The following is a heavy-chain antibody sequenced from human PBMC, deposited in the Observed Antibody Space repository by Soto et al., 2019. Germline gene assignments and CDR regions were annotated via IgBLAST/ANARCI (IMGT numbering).Heavy chain of an antibody. CDR2: IYYRGST. CDR3: ARHPRQWLLLPY. CDR1: GDSISSSDYY. V-gene: IGHV4-39*01. J-gene: IGHJ4*02. Sequence: PSETLSLTCTVSGDSISSSDYYWGWIRQPPGKGLEWIGTIYYRGSTYYNPSLKSRVTIFVDTSKNQFSLKLSSVTAADTAVYYCARHPRQWLLLPYWGQGTLVTVS. D-gene: IGHD5-12*01.